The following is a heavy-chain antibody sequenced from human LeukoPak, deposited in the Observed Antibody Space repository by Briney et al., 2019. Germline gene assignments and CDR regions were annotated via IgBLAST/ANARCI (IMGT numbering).Heavy chain of an antibody. CDR3: VKERSGGFFDY. Sequence: GGSLRLSCSASGFTFSSYAMHWVRQAPEKGLEYVSAISSSGGSTYYADLVKGRFTISRDNSENTLYLQMSSLRPEDTAVYFCVKERSGGFFDYWGQGTLDTVSS. J-gene: IGHJ4*02. V-gene: IGHV3-64D*09. CDR1: GFTFSSYA. D-gene: IGHD1-26*01. CDR2: ISSSGGST.